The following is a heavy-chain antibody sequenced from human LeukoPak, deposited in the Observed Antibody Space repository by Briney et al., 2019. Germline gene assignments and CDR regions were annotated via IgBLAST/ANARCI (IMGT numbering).Heavy chain of an antibody. CDR1: GFTVSHNY. J-gene: IGHJ6*04. CDR3: ARDHRVTYYYGMDV. CDR2: INTDGSGT. D-gene: IGHD2-21*02. Sequence: PGGSLRLSCAASGFTVSHNYMSWVRQAPGKGLEWVSRINTDGSGTSNADSVKGRFTISRDNAKNTLYLQMNSLRAEDTAVYYCARDHRVTYYYGMDVWGKGTTVTVSS. V-gene: IGHV3-74*01.